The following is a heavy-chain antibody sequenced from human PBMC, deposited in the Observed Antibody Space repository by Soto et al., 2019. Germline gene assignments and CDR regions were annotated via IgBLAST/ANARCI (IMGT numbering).Heavy chain of an antibody. J-gene: IGHJ2*01. CDR3: ARGCSSTSCYQYWYFDL. D-gene: IGHD2-2*01. V-gene: IGHV3-64*01. CDR2: ISSNGGST. Sequence: EVQLVESGGGLVQPGGSLRLSCAASGFTFSSYAMHWVRQAPGKGLEYVSAISSNGGSTYYANSVKVRFTISRDNSKNTLYLQMGSLRAEDMAVYYCARGCSSTSCYQYWYFDLWGRGTLVTVSS. CDR1: GFTFSSYA.